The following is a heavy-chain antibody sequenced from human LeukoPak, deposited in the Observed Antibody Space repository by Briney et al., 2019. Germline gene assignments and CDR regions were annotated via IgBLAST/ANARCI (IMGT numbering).Heavy chain of an antibody. J-gene: IGHJ4*02. CDR3: ARDPVEWELLLDY. Sequence: GGSLRLSCAASGFTFSNYWMGWVRQAPGKRLEWVANMNIDGSEKYYADSAKGRFSISRDNARNSVYLQMASLRVEDTAVYYCARDPVEWELLLDYWGQGTLVTVSS. CDR2: MNIDGSEK. D-gene: IGHD1-26*01. V-gene: IGHV3-7*01. CDR1: GFTFSNYW.